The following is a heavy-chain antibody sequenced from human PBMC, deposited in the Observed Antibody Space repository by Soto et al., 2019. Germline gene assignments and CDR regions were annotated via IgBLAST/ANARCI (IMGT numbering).Heavy chain of an antibody. V-gene: IGHV4-34*01. Sequence: SENLSVTCSVSCGSFTGYFYSWIRQSPGRGLEWIGEINDGGITKYSPSLKSRAFMSADRAKKQFSLTLTSLTAADTGVYYCHPTPRMLLPWGQGPPVTVS. D-gene: IGHD2-15*01. CDR3: HPTPRMLLP. J-gene: IGHJ1*01. CDR2: INDGGIT. CDR1: CGSFTGYF.